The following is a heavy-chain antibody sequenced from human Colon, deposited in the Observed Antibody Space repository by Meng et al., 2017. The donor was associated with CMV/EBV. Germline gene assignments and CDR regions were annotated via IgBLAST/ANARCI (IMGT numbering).Heavy chain of an antibody. D-gene: IGHD2-15*01. J-gene: IGHJ4*02. CDR3: ARDPGLGWSDY. V-gene: IGHV1-46*01. Sequence: SCKSSGYTHTTYYMHWVRQAPGQGLEWMGMINPGGSSTTYAQKFQGRVTMTKDMSASTVYLEVASLTSDDTAVYYCARDPGLGWSDYWGQGTLVTVSS. CDR1: GYTHTTYY. CDR2: INPGGSST.